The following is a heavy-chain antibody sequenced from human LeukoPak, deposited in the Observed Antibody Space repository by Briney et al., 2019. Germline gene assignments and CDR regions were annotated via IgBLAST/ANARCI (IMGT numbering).Heavy chain of an antibody. CDR3: AKLTATPHY. CDR1: GFTFSSYA. V-gene: IGHV3-23*01. CDR2: ITDSATRT. D-gene: IGHD3-9*01. Sequence: GGSLRLSCAASGFTFSSYAMSWVRQAPGKGLEWVSAITDSATRTYYADSVKGRFTISRDNSKNTLYLQMNSLRAEDTAIYYCAKLTATPHYWGQGTLVTVSS. J-gene: IGHJ4*02.